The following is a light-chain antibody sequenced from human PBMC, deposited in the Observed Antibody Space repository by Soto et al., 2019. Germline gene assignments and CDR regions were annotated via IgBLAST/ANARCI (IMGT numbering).Light chain of an antibody. Sequence: ERATVSCKARRTVDGNYLAWYHQKPGQAPRLLIHSASTRAPGIPDRFSASGAGTDFTLTISRLEPEDSAVYYCQQYSASPRTFGPGTKVDI. CDR1: RTVDGNY. CDR2: SAS. V-gene: IGKV3-20*01. J-gene: IGKJ3*01. CDR3: QQYSASPRT.